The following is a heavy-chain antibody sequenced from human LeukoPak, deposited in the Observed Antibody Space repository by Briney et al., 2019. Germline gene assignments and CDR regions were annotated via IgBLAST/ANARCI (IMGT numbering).Heavy chain of an antibody. Sequence: PSETLSLTCTVSGGSISSYYWSWIRQPPGKGLEWIGYIYYSGSTNYNPSLKSRVTISVDTSKNQFSLKLSSVTAADTAVYYCARRDMDWYFDLWGRGTLVTVSS. CDR2: IYYSGST. V-gene: IGHV4-59*08. J-gene: IGHJ2*01. CDR3: ARRDMDWYFDL. CDR1: GGSISSYY. D-gene: IGHD3-9*01.